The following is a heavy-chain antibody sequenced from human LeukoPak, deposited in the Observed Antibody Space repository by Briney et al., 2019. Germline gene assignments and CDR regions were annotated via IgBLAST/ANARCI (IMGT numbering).Heavy chain of an antibody. Sequence: SETLSLTCTVSGGSISSGSYYWSWIRQPAGKGLEWIGRIYTSGSTNYNPSLKSRVTISVDTSKNQFSLKLSSVTAADTAVYYCARGGSGLGGAFDIWGQGTMVTVSS. D-gene: IGHD3-10*01. CDR2: IYTSGST. J-gene: IGHJ3*02. CDR3: ARGGSGLGGAFDI. CDR1: GGSISSGSYY. V-gene: IGHV4-61*02.